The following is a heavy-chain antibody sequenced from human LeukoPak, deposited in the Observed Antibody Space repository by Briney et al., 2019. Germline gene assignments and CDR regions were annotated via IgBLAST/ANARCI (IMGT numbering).Heavy chain of an antibody. D-gene: IGHD4-17*01. CDR2: INPNSGGT. J-gene: IGHJ4*02. CDR1: GYTFTGYY. V-gene: IGHV1-2*02. Sequence: ASVKVSCKASGYTFTGYYMHWVRQAPGQGLEWMGWINPNSGGTNYAQKFQGRVTMTRDTSISTAYMELSRLRSDDTAVYYCARYYGDYLGYFDYWGQGTLVTVSS. CDR3: ARYYGDYLGYFDY.